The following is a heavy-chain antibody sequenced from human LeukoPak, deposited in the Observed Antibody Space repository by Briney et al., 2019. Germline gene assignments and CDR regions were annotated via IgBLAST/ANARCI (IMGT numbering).Heavy chain of an antibody. CDR3: ARGNAMATIRVTDY. V-gene: IGHV1-2*02. CDR2: LNPNSGVT. D-gene: IGHD5-24*01. Sequence: ASVNVSCKACGCNLIAYYIHWVRQAPGQGLEWMGWLNPNSGVTNYAQKFQGRVTMTRDTSISTAYMELSSLRSDDTAVYYCARGNAMATIRVTDYWGQGTLVTVSS. J-gene: IGHJ4*02. CDR1: GCNLIAYY.